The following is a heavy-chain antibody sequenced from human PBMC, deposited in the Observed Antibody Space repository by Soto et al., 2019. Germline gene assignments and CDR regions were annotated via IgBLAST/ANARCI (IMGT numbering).Heavy chain of an antibody. Sequence: SETLSLTCTVSGGSISSGGYYWSWIPQHPGKGLEWIGYIYYSGSTYYNPSLKSRVTISVDTSKNQFSLKLSSVTAADTAVYYCAREDYSSGYSSEFDYWGQGTLVTVSS. D-gene: IGHD3-22*01. V-gene: IGHV4-31*03. CDR2: IYYSGST. J-gene: IGHJ4*02. CDR1: GGSISSGGYY. CDR3: AREDYSSGYSSEFDY.